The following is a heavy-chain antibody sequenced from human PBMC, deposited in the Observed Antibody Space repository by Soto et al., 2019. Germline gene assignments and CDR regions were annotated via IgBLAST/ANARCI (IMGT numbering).Heavy chain of an antibody. Sequence: GASVKVSCKASGGTFSSYAISWVRQAPGQGLEWMGGIIPIFGTANYAQKFQGRVTITADESTSTAYMELSSLRSEDTAVYYCARAGSSGWYQGSEDLDYWGQGTLVTVSS. CDR1: GGTFSSYA. V-gene: IGHV1-69*13. D-gene: IGHD6-19*01. CDR3: ARAGSSGWYQGSEDLDY. J-gene: IGHJ4*02. CDR2: IIPIFGTA.